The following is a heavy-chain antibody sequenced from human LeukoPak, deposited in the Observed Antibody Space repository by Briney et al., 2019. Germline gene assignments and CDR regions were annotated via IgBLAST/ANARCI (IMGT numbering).Heavy chain of an antibody. V-gene: IGHV3-7*01. D-gene: IGHD1-14*01. CDR3: ATYKRWVAGDV. Sequence: GGSLRLSCAASGFTFSDSWMRWVRQAGGKGPGWVAYIKQDGREGHYVDSVKGRFTVSRDNARNSLFLQMTSLRVEATDVYYCATYKRWVAGDVWGQGTTVSVSS. CDR1: GFTFSDSW. CDR2: IKQDGREG. J-gene: IGHJ6*02.